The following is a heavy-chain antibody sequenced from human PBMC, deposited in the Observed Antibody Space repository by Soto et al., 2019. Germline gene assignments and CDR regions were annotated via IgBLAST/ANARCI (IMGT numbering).Heavy chain of an antibody. CDR3: ASPPTTGTYYYYGMDV. J-gene: IGHJ6*02. D-gene: IGHD4-17*01. Sequence: QVQLVQSGAEVKKPGSSVKVSCKASGGTFSSYAISWVRQAPGQGLEWMGGIIPIFGTANYAQKFQGRVTITADESTSPGYMELSSLRSEDTAAYYCASPPTTGTYYYYGMDVWGQGTTVTVSS. CDR1: GGTFSSYA. V-gene: IGHV1-69*12. CDR2: IIPIFGTA.